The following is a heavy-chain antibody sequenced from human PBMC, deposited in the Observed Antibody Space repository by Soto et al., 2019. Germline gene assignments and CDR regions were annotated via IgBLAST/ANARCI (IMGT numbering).Heavy chain of an antibody. V-gene: IGHV3-30*02. CDR3: AKLTAYYDFWSGSDFDY. CDR1: ASIFSGHG. J-gene: IGHJ4*02. Sequence: GGSLRLSCAASASIFSGHGMHWIRQAPGKGLEWVASIRSDGSNEQYADSVKGRFTISRDQSKNTLFLQMSSLRAEDTALYYCAKLTAYYDFWSGSDFDYWGQGALVTVSS. CDR2: IRSDGSNE. D-gene: IGHD3-3*01.